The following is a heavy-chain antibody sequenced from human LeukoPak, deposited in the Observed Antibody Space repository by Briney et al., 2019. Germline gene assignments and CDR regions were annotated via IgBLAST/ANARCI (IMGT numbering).Heavy chain of an antibody. D-gene: IGHD4-17*01. CDR2: ISGGGETT. J-gene: IGHJ4*02. CDR3: ARDYADYVGYFFFDY. CDR1: GFTFNNYA. V-gene: IGHV3-23*01. Sequence: GGSLRLSCAXSGFTFNNYAMNWVRQAPGKGLEWVSSISGGGETTYYADSAKGRFTISRDNSQNTLYLQMNSLRAEDTAVYYCARDYADYVGYFFFDYWGQGTLVTVSS.